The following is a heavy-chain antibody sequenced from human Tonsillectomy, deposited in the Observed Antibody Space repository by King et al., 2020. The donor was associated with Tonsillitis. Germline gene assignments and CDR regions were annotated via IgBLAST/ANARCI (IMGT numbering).Heavy chain of an antibody. V-gene: IGHV1-69*01. CDR1: GGTFSNYP. CDR3: AREGYCSGGNCYFSY. J-gene: IGHJ4*02. Sequence: HAQLVQSGAEVKKPGSSVKVSCKASGGTFSNYPISWVRQAPGQGLEWMGGIIPIFGTANYAQKFQARVTITADESTSTAYMELSSLRSEDTAVYYCAREGYCSGGNCYFSYWGQGTLVTVSS. CDR2: IIPIFGTA. D-gene: IGHD2-15*01.